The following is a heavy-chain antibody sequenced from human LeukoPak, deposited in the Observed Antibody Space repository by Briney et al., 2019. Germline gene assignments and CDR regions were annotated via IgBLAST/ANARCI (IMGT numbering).Heavy chain of an antibody. D-gene: IGHD4-17*01. V-gene: IGHV4-39*01. Sequence: SETLSITCTVSGGSISSSTYYWGWIRQPPGKGLEWIGSIYYSGSTYNNPSLKSRVTIFVDTSKNQFSLKLSSVTATDTAVYYCARTYGDYDDAFDVWGQGTMVAVSS. CDR1: GGSISSSTYY. J-gene: IGHJ3*01. CDR3: ARTYGDYDDAFDV. CDR2: IYYSGST.